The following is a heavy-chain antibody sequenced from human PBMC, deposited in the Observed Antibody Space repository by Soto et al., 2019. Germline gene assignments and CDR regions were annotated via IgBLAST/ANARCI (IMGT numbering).Heavy chain of an antibody. V-gene: IGHV4-59*01. CDR2: IYYSGST. D-gene: IGHD5-12*01. Sequence: PSETLSLTCTVSGGSISSYYWSWIRQPPGKGLEWIGYIYYSGSTNYNPPLKSRVTISVDTSKNQISLKLSSVTAADTAVYYCARAPPFKRAGYPFDYWGQGTLVTVSS. CDR3: ARAPPFKRAGYPFDY. J-gene: IGHJ4*02. CDR1: GGSISSYY.